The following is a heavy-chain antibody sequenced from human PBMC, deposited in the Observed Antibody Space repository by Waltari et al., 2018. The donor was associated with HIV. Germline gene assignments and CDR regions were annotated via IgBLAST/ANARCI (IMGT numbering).Heavy chain of an antibody. CDR2: IRSKLDSFAT. CDR1: GFNLQGPA. Sequence: EVQLVESGGALVQPGGSLKLSCAASGFNLQGPAIHWVRQASGKGLEWVGRIRSKLDSFATAYGASMKGRFTISRDDSKNTAYLQMNSLKTEDTALYYCTRWTAAAGTAFDYWGLGTLVTVSS. D-gene: IGHD6-13*01. J-gene: IGHJ4*02. V-gene: IGHV3-73*01. CDR3: TRWTAAAGTAFDY.